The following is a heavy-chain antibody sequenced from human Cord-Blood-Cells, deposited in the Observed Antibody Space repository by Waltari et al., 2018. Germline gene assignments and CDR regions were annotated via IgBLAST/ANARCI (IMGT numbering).Heavy chain of an antibody. CDR2: IIPILGIA. Sequence: QVQLVQSGAEVKKPGSSVKVSCKASGGTFSSYAISWVRQAPGQGLEWMGRIIPILGIANYAQKCQGRVTITADKSTSTAYMELSSLRSEDTAVYYCARTPPYTYYYYYYYMDVWGKGTTVTVSS. V-gene: IGHV1-69*09. CDR1: GGTFSSYA. J-gene: IGHJ6*03. CDR3: ARTPPYTYYYYYYYMDV.